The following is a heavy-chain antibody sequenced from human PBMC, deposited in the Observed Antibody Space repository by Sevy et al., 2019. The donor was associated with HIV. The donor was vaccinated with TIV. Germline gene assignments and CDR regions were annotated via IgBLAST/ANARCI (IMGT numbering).Heavy chain of an antibody. J-gene: IGHJ6*02. D-gene: IGHD2-2*01. Sequence: GGSLRLSCAASGFTFSTYGMHWVRQAPGKGLEWVAFIRFDGSIKYYRDSVKGRLTISRDNSKNTLYLQMNSLTAEDTAVYFCAKVLHIVEIPAAIDYYYGMDVWGQGTTVTVSS. V-gene: IGHV3-30*02. CDR3: AKVLHIVEIPAAIDYYYGMDV. CDR2: IRFDGSIK. CDR1: GFTFSTYG.